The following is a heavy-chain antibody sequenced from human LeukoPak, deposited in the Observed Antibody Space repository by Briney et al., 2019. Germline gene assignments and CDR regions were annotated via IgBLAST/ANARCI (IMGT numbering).Heavy chain of an antibody. CDR3: ARAGGYSYGYYFDY. J-gene: IGHJ4*02. Sequence: PGGSLRLSCAASGFTFSSYSMNWVRQAPGKGLEWVSSISSSSSYIYYADSVKGRFTISRDNAKNSLYLQMNSLRAEDTAVYYCARAGGYSYGYYFDYWGQGTLVTVSS. CDR1: GFTFSSYS. D-gene: IGHD5-18*01. V-gene: IGHV3-21*01. CDR2: ISSSSSYI.